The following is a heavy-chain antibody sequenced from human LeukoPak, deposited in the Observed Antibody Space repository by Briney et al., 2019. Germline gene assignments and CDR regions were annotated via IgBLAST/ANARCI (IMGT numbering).Heavy chain of an antibody. V-gene: IGHV1-8*01. CDR2: MNPNSGNT. J-gene: IGHJ5*02. CDR3: ARTDYSGSGSCYGNWFDP. Sequence: ASVKVSCKASGYTFTSYDINWVRQATGQGLEWMGWMNPNSGNTGYAQKFQGRITLTRDTSISTAYMELSSLRSDDTAVYYCARTDYSGSGSCYGNWFDPWGQGTLVTVSS. CDR1: GYTFTSYD. D-gene: IGHD3-10*01.